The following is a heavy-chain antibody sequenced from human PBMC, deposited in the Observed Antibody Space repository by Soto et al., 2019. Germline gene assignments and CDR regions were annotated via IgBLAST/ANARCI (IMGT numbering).Heavy chain of an antibody. CDR3: ARGGHVVVVTAALDY. Sequence: QVQLMQSGAEVKKPGASVKVSCKASGDTFTEYYILWVRQAPGQGLEWMGTVNPSGGHTTYAQHFLGRVTMSRDTATSTLYMELTRLTSEDTAVYYWARGGHVVVVTAALDYWGQGTLVTVSS. CDR1: GDTFTEYY. CDR2: VNPSGGHT. D-gene: IGHD2-21*02. V-gene: IGHV1-46*01. J-gene: IGHJ4*02.